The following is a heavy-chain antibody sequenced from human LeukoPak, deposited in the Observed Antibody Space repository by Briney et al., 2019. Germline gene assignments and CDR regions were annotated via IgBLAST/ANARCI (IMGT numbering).Heavy chain of an antibody. J-gene: IGHJ3*02. D-gene: IGHD2-21*01. CDR2: ISSSGSTI. V-gene: IGHV3-48*01. Sequence: PGGSLRLSCAASGFTFTSYSMNWVRQAPGKGLEWVSYISSSGSTISYADSVKGRFTIPRDNAKNSLYLQMNSLRAEDTAVYYCARDRPYYSYCFDIWGQGTMVTVSS. CDR1: GFTFTSYS. CDR3: ARDRPYYSYCFDI.